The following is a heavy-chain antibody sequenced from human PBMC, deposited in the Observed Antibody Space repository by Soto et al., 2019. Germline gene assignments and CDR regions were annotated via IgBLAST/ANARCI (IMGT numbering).Heavy chain of an antibody. CDR1: GYTFTTYA. CDR2: INAGNGDT. V-gene: IGHV1-3*01. Sequence: GASVKVSCKASGYTFTTYAIHWVRQAPGQSLEWMGWINAGNGDTKFSQKLQGRVTITRDTSASTAYMQMNSLRPDDTALYYCAKDMKWGGMTTIHYFDSWGQGTLVTVSS. CDR3: AKDMKWGGMTTIHYFDS. D-gene: IGHD4-17*01. J-gene: IGHJ4*02.